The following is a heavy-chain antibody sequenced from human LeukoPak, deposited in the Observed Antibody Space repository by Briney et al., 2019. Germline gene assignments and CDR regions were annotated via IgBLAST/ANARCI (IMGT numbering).Heavy chain of an antibody. CDR2: INHSGST. Sequence: SETLSLTCAVYGGSFSGYYWSWIRQPPGKGLEWIGEINHSGSTNYNPSLKSRVTISVDTSKNQFSLKLSSVTAADTAVYYCAIAMTGYYDFWYWGQGTLVTVSP. J-gene: IGHJ4*02. CDR1: GGSFSGYY. CDR3: AIAMTGYYDFWY. D-gene: IGHD3-3*01. V-gene: IGHV4-34*01.